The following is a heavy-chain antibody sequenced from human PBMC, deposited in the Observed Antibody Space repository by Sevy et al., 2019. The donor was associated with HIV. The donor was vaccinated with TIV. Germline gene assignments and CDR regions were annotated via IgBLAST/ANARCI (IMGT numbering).Heavy chain of an antibody. J-gene: IGHJ4*02. V-gene: IGHV3-30*04. CDR1: GFTFSDYR. CDR3: ARDRGEILSSAFDY. CDR2: ISYDGRNNK. Sequence: GGSLRRSCAASGFTFSDYRFHWVRQAPGKGLEWVAVISYDGRNNKYNANSVKGRFTISRDNSKNTVYLQMNSLRAEDTAIYYCARDRGEILSSAFDYWGQGTLVTVSS. D-gene: IGHD3-16*01.